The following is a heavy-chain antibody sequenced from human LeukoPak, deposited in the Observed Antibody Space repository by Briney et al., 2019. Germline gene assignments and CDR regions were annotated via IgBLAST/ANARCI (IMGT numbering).Heavy chain of an antibody. CDR3: ARENYYYYYGMDV. CDR1: GFALSHYG. J-gene: IGHJ6*02. CDR2: IWYDGSNK. Sequence: PGGSLRLSCTASGFALSHYGMHWVRQAPGKGLEWVAVIWYDGSNKYYADSVKGRFTISRDNSKNTLYLQMNSLRAEDTAVYYCARENYYYYYGMDVWGQGTTVTVSS. V-gene: IGHV3-33*01.